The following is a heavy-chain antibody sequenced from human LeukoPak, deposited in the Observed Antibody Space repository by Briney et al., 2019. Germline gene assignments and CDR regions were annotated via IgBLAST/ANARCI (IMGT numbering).Heavy chain of an antibody. Sequence: KASETLSLTCTVSGGSISSDTYYWGWIRQPPGKGLEWIGNIFYTGTTYFNPSLKSRVTMSVDTSKNQFSLRLSSVTAADTAVYYCARADVFGYSGYDYYFDYWGQGTLVTVSS. CDR2: IFYTGTT. CDR3: ARADVFGYSGYDYYFDY. V-gene: IGHV4-39*01. CDR1: GGSISSDTYY. D-gene: IGHD5-12*01. J-gene: IGHJ4*02.